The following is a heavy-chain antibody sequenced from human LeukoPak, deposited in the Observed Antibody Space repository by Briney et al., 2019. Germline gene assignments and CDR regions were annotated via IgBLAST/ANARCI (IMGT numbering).Heavy chain of an antibody. CDR1: GFTFSSYG. CDR3: ARDYWSYYYDSSGYYNY. CDR2: IWYDGSNK. V-gene: IGHV3-33*01. J-gene: IGHJ4*02. Sequence: GGSLRLSCAASGFTFSSYGMHWVRQAPGKGLEWVAVIWYDGSNKYYADSVKGRFTISRDNSKNTLYLQMNSLRAEDTAVYYCARDYWSYYYDSSGYYNYWGQGILVTVSS. D-gene: IGHD3-22*01.